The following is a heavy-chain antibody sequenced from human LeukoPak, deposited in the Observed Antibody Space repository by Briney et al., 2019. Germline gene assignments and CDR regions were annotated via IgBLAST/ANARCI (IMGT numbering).Heavy chain of an antibody. Sequence: PSETLSLTCTVSGGSISSYYWSWIRQPPGKGLEWIGYIYYSGSINYNPSLKSRVTISVDTSKNQFSLKLSSVTAADTAVYYCASYSSSWSPSFDYWGQGTLVTVSS. J-gene: IGHJ4*02. D-gene: IGHD6-13*01. V-gene: IGHV4-59*01. CDR2: IYYSGSI. CDR1: GGSISSYY. CDR3: ASYSSSWSPSFDY.